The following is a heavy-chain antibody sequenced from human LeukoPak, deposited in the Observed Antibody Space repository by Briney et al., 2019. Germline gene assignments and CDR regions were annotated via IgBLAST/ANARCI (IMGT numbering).Heavy chain of an antibody. J-gene: IGHJ3*02. CDR3: AKSWNYYDSSGDDALDI. CDR2: ISYDGSNK. Sequence: GGSLRLSCAASGFTFSDHSMSWIRQSPGKGLEWVAVISYDGSNKYYADSVKGRFTISRDNSKNTLYLQMNSLRVEDTAVYYCAKSWNYYDSSGDDALDIWGQGTMVTVSS. V-gene: IGHV3-30-3*02. CDR1: GFTFSDHS. D-gene: IGHD3-22*01.